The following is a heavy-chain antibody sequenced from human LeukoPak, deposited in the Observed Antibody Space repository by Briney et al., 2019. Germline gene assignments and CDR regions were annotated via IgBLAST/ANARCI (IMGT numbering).Heavy chain of an antibody. CDR2: ISGSGGST. CDR3: AVEIYCGGDCQTGVFDY. J-gene: IGHJ4*02. V-gene: IGHV3-23*01. CDR1: GFTLSSYS. Sequence: GGSLRLSCAASGFTLSSYSMTWVRQAPGKGLEWVSAISGSGGSTFYADSVKGRFTISRDNSKNTLYLQMNSLRAEDTAVYYCAVEIYCGGDCQTGVFDYWGQGTLVTVSS. D-gene: IGHD2-21*02.